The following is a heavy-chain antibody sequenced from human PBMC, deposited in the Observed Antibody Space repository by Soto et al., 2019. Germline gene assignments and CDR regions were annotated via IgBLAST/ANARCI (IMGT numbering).Heavy chain of an antibody. CDR1: GFTFSSYA. Sequence: GGSLRLSCAASGFTFSSYAMSWVRQAPGKGLEWVSAISGSGGSTYYADSVKGRFTISRDNSKNTLYLQMNSLRAEDTAVYYCAKCDTSSSYVVYYYYGMDVWGQGTTVTVSS. V-gene: IGHV3-23*01. CDR2: ISGSGGST. D-gene: IGHD6-13*01. J-gene: IGHJ6*02. CDR3: AKCDTSSSYVVYYYYGMDV.